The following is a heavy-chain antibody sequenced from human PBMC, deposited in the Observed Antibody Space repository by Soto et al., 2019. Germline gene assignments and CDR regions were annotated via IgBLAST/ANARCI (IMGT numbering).Heavy chain of an antibody. CDR3: ARGRPYPENAFDI. J-gene: IGHJ3*02. D-gene: IGHD2-2*01. CDR2: IYHSGST. CDR1: GGSISSGGYS. V-gene: IGHV4-30-2*01. Sequence: LSLTCAVSGGSISSGGYSWSWIRQPPGKGLEWIGYIYHSGSTYYNPSLKSQVTISVDRSKNQFSLKLSSVTAADTAVYYCARGRPYPENAFDIWGQGTMVTVSS.